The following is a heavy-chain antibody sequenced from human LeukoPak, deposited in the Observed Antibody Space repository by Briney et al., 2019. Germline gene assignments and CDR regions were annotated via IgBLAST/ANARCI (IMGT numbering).Heavy chain of an antibody. D-gene: IGHD3-10*01. CDR1: GFNFTRFV. CDR2: IYTGGHRA. J-gene: IGHJ3*02. Sequence: GGSLRLSCAASGFNFTRFVMTWVRQAPGRGLECISAIYTGGHRAYYSDSVKGRFTISRDNAKNSLYLQMNSLRAEDTAVYYCARVGPLWFGNKGAFDIWGQGTMVTVSS. CDR3: ARVGPLWFGNKGAFDI. V-gene: IGHV3-21*01.